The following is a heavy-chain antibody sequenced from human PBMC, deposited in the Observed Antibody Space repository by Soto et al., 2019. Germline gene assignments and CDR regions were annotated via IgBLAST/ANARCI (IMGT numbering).Heavy chain of an antibody. J-gene: IGHJ3*02. CDR2: ISAYNGNT. V-gene: IGHV1-18*01. Sequence: GASVKVSCKASGYTFTSYGISWVRQAPGQGLEWMGRISAYNGNTNYAQKHQGRVTMTTDTSTSTAYMELRSLRSDDTAVYYCARNDYGDYDDALDIWGQGTMVTVSS. CDR3: ARNDYGDYDDALDI. CDR1: GYTFTSYG. D-gene: IGHD4-17*01.